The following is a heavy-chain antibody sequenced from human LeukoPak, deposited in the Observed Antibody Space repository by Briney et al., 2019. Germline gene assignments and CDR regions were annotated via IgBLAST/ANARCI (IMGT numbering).Heavy chain of an antibody. CDR1: GGSITIIDYH. Sequence: SETLSLTCTVSGGSITIIDYHWGWIRQPPAKVLEWIESMYHSRSTSHNPSLKSRITRSVDTSNNQFSLKLNSVTAADTAVYYCARHVGQKLFYYYYGLDVWGQGTTVSVSS. CDR3: ARHVGQKLFYYYYGLDV. CDR2: MYHSRST. V-gene: IGHV4-39*01. D-gene: IGHD6-13*01. J-gene: IGHJ6*02.